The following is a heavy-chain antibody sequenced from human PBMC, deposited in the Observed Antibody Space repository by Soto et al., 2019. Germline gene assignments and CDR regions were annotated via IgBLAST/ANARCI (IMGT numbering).Heavy chain of an antibody. D-gene: IGHD3-22*01. CDR1: GFTFSNYG. Sequence: PXXSLRLPYAASGFTFSNYGMRWILQAPGKGLEWVSAISGSGADTNYADSVKGRFTISRDNSKITLFLQMNSLRAEDTAVYYCAKGSPDSRGYHFFFDYWGQGTLVTVSS. V-gene: IGHV3-23*01. CDR2: ISGSGADT. J-gene: IGHJ4*02. CDR3: AKGSPDSRGYHFFFDY.